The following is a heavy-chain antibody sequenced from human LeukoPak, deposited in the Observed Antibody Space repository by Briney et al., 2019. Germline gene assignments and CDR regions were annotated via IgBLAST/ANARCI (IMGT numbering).Heavy chain of an antibody. CDR2: RKQDGSEK. V-gene: IGHV3-7*01. Sequence: GGSLRLSCAASGFTFSSYWMSWVRQAPGKGLEWVANRKQDGSEKYYVDSVKGRFTISRDNAKNSLYLQMNSLRAEDTAVYYCARAGPGYSGYDAYYFDYWGQGTLVTVSS. J-gene: IGHJ4*02. CDR3: ARAGPGYSGYDAYYFDY. CDR1: GFTFSSYW. D-gene: IGHD5-12*01.